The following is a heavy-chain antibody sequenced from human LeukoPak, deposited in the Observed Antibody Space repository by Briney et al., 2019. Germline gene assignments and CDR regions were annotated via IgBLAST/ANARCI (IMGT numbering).Heavy chain of an antibody. CDR1: GGSISSYY. V-gene: IGHV4-59*01. CDR3: ARGHRQDIVVVVASPYYFDY. D-gene: IGHD2-15*01. J-gene: IGHJ4*02. CDR2: ISYSGTT. Sequence: SETLSLTCTVSGGSISSYYWSGIRQPPGKGLEWIGYISYSGTTNYNPSLKSRVSISADTSKNQFSLKLSSVTAADTAVYYCARGHRQDIVVVVASPYYFDYWGQGTLLTVSS.